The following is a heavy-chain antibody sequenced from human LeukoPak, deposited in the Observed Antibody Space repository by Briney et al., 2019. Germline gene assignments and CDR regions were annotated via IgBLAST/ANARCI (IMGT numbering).Heavy chain of an antibody. V-gene: IGHV3-48*02. D-gene: IGHD2-15*01. CDR1: GFTFSSYS. CDR2: ISSSSTI. J-gene: IGHJ6*02. CDR3: ARDKAEKYCSGGSCYSIPRYYYYGMDV. Sequence: PGGSLRLSCAASGFTFSSYSMNWVRQAPGKGLEWVSYISSSSTIYYADSVKGRFTVSRDDAKNSLYLQMNSLRDEDTAVYYCARDKAEKYCSGGSCYSIPRYYYYGMDVWGQGTTVTVPS.